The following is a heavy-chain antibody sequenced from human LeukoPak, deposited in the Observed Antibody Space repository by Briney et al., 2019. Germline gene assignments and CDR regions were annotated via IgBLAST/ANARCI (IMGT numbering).Heavy chain of an antibody. CDR2: IDPSSSYT. D-gene: IGHD5-12*01. CDR3: ARQVSGQGYNFDY. V-gene: IGHV5-10-1*01. Sequence: GESLRTSCKGSGYSFTSYWINWVRQMPDKGLEWMGRIDPSSSYTNYNPSFQGHVTISADKSISTAYLQWSSLKASDTAMYYCARQVSGQGYNFDYWGQRTLVTVSS. CDR1: GYSFTSYW. J-gene: IGHJ4*01.